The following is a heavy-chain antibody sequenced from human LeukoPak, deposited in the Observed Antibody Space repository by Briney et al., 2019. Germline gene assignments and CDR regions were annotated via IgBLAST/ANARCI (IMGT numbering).Heavy chain of an antibody. CDR2: IKQDGSKK. J-gene: IGHJ4*02. V-gene: IGHV3-7*01. Sequence: PGGSLRLSCVASGFPFSSYWMTWVCQAPGKGLEWVANIKQDGSKKSYVDSVKGRFTISRDNAKNSLYLQMNSLRDEDTAVYYCARDGIRDYVWGSYNYWGQGTLVTVSS. CDR1: GFPFSSYW. CDR3: ARDGIRDYVWGSYNY. D-gene: IGHD3-16*01.